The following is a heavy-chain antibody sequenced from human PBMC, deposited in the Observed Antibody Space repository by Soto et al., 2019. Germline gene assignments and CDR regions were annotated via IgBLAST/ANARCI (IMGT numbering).Heavy chain of an antibody. Sequence: SETLSLTCTVSGGSISSYYWSWIRQPPGKGLEWIGYIYYSGSTNYNPSLKSRVTISVDTSKNQFSLKLSSVTAADTAVYYCARTSSGWYKDPRWFDPWGQGTRVTVSS. J-gene: IGHJ5*02. V-gene: IGHV4-59*01. CDR3: ARTSSGWYKDPRWFDP. CDR2: IYYSGST. D-gene: IGHD6-19*01. CDR1: GGSISSYY.